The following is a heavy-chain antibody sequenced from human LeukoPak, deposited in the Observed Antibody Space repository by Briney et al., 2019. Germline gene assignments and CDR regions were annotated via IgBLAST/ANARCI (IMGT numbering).Heavy chain of an antibody. J-gene: IGHJ5*02. CDR1: GGSISSYY. Sequence: SETLSLTCTVSGGSISSYYWSWIRQPPGKGLEWIGYIYYSGSTNYNPSLKSRVTISVDTSKNQFSLKLSSVTAAATAVYYCARAPFGIPYYGSGSFSTERRDWFDPWGQGTLVTVSS. V-gene: IGHV4-59*01. CDR2: IYYSGST. D-gene: IGHD3-10*01. CDR3: ARAPFGIPYYGSGSFSTERRDWFDP.